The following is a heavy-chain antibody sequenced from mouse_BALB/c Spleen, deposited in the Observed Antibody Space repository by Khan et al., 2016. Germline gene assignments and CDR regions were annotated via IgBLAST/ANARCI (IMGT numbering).Heavy chain of an antibody. Sequence: EVQLQESGPDLVRPSQSLSLTCTVTGYSITTFYNWHWIRQFPGNKLEWMGSLHFSGTTNYHPSLKSRFSIIRDTSKNQFFLQLKSVTTEDTATYYCARNYAYFDVWGAGTTVTVSS. CDR3: ARNYAYFDV. CDR1: GYSITTFYN. J-gene: IGHJ1*01. D-gene: IGHD2-1*01. V-gene: IGHV3-1*02. CDR2: LHFSGTT.